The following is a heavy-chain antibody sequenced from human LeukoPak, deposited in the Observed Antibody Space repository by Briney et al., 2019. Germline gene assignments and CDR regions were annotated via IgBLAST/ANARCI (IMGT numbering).Heavy chain of an antibody. CDR1: GFTFSSYW. CDR3: ARGLVMFWGGRRFDY. CDR2: IKQDGSEK. J-gene: IGHJ4*02. Sequence: PGGSLRLSCAASGFTFSSYWMSWVRQAPGKGLEWVANIKQDGSEKYYVDSVKGRFTISRDNAKNSLYLQMNSLRAEDTAVYYCARGLVMFWGGRRFDYWGQGTLVTVSS. V-gene: IGHV3-7*01. D-gene: IGHD3-3*01.